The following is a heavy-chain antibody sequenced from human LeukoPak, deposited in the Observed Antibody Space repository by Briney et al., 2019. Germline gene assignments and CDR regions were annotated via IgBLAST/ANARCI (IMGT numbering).Heavy chain of an antibody. V-gene: IGHV4-31*03. J-gene: IGHJ5*02. CDR2: IYYSGST. D-gene: IGHD6-13*01. Sequence: KPSETLSLTCTVSGGPISSGGYYWSWIRQHPGKGLEWIGYIYYSGSTYYNPSLKSRVTISVDTSKNQFSLKLSSVTAADTAVYYCARDVGRAAAGTAWFDPWGQGTLVTVSS. CDR3: ARDVGRAAAGTAWFDP. CDR1: GGPISSGGYY.